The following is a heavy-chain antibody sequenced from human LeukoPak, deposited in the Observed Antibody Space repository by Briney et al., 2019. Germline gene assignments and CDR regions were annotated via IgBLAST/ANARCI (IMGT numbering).Heavy chain of an antibody. CDR2: ISWNSGSI. CDR3: AKDRYDSTLAYFQH. J-gene: IGHJ1*01. Sequence: GGSLRLSCAASGFTFSSYSMNWVRQAPGKGLEWVSGISWNSGSIGYADSVKGRFTISRDNAKNSLYLQMNSLRAEDTALYYCAKDRYDSTLAYFQHWGQGTLVTVSS. V-gene: IGHV3-9*01. CDR1: GFTFSSYS. D-gene: IGHD3-22*01.